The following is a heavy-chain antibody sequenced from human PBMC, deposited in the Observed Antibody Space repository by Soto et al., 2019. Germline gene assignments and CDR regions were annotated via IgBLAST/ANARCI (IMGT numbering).Heavy chain of an antibody. J-gene: IGHJ4*02. V-gene: IGHV3-53*04. D-gene: IGHD3-3*01. Sequence: PGGSLRLSCAASGFTVSSNYMSWVRQAPGKGLEWVSVIYSGGSTYYADSVKGRFTISRHNSKNTLYLQMNSLRAEDTAVYYCARANYITIFGVVSYYFDYWGQGTLVTVSS. CDR2: IYSGGST. CDR3: ARANYITIFGVVSYYFDY. CDR1: GFTVSSNY.